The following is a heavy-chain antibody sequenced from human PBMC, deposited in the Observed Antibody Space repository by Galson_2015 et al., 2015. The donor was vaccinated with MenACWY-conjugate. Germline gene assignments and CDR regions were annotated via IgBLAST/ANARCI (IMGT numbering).Heavy chain of an antibody. D-gene: IGHD1-26*01. J-gene: IGHJ4*02. Sequence: QSGAEVKKPGESLTISCEGFGYSFTTYWIAWVRQMPGKGLEWMGIIFPGDSESRYSPSFQGQVTFSADKSINTAYLQWSSLQASDTAMYYCAKWDRTKGLEYWGQGTLVTVSS. V-gene: IGHV5-51*01. CDR3: AKWDRTKGLEY. CDR1: GYSFTTYW. CDR2: IFPGDSES.